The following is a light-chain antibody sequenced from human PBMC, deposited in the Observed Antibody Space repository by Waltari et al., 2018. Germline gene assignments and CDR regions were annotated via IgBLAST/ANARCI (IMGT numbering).Light chain of an antibody. CDR1: QSVSSRW. V-gene: IGKV3-20*01. J-gene: IGKJ5*01. CDR2: GAS. Sequence: EIVLTQSPGTLSLSPGERVTLSCRASQSVSSRWLAWYQQKPGQAPRLLTYGASGRATGIPDRFSGSGSGTDFTLTIARLEPEDFAMYYCQQYGNSAPITFGQGTRLEIK. CDR3: QQYGNSAPIT.